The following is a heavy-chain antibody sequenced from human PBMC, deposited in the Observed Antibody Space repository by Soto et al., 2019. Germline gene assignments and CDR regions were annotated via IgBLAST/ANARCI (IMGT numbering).Heavy chain of an antibody. J-gene: IGHJ6*02. D-gene: IGHD1-1*01. V-gene: IGHV1-3*01. CDR3: ARGKGMEENYYHYGLDI. CDR1: GYTFSTHA. CDR2: INGGTGQT. Sequence: APVKVSCKASGYTFSTHAMHWVRQAPGQSLEWMGWINGGTGQTKHSHRFQDRISITRDTSASTAYMELSSLRSEDTAVYYCARGKGMEENYYHYGLDIWGQGTTVTVSS.